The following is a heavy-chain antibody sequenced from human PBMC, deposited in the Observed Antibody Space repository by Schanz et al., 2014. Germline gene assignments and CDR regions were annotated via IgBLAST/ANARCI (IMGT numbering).Heavy chain of an antibody. Sequence: VKLVESGGGAVRPGGSLRLSCAASGFTLSSYWMHWVRQAPGKGLEWVSSISHSGGSKYYADSVKGRFTISRDNSENTLYLQMNSLRAEDTAVYYCARPRFDYGEVDYWGQGTLVTVSS. V-gene: IGHV3-NL1*01. D-gene: IGHD4-17*01. CDR2: ISHSGGSK. CDR3: ARPRFDYGEVDY. J-gene: IGHJ4*02. CDR1: GFTLSSYW.